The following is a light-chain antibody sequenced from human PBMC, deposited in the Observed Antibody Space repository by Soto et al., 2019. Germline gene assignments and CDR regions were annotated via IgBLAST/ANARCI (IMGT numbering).Light chain of an antibody. J-gene: IGLJ1*01. CDR2: EVN. V-gene: IGLV2-8*01. CDR3: SSYAGSRNV. CDR1: SSDVGGYNY. Sequence: QSALTQPPSASGSPGQSVAISFTGTSSDVGGYNYVSWYQQHPGKAPKLMIYEVNKRPSGVPDRFSGSKSGNTASLTVSGLQASDEADYYCSSYAGSRNVFGTGTKVTVL.